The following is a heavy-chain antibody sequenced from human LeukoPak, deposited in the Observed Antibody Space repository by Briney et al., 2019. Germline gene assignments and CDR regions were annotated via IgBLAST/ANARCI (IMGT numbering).Heavy chain of an antibody. CDR1: GESFSGYY. J-gene: IGHJ5*02. Sequence: ASETLSLTCAVYGESFSGYYWSWIRQPPGKGLEWIGEINHSGSTNYNPSLKSRVTISVDTSKNQFSLKLSSVTAADTAVYYCARGAYCSGDACFYNRFDPWGQGTLVTVSS. CDR2: INHSGST. D-gene: IGHD2-21*01. V-gene: IGHV4-34*01. CDR3: ARGAYCSGDACFYNRFDP.